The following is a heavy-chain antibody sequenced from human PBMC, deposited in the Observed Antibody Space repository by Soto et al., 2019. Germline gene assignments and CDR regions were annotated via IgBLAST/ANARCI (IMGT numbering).Heavy chain of an antibody. CDR2: ISGSGGST. V-gene: IGHV3-23*01. CDR1: GFTFSSYA. D-gene: IGHD2-21*02. CDR3: AKQNGYGGNSELEY. Sequence: GGSLRLSCAASGFTFSSYARSWVRQAPGKGLEWVSAISGSGGSTYYADSVKGRFTISRDNSKNTLYLQMNSLRAEDTAVYYCAKQNGYGGNSELEYWGQGTLVTVSS. J-gene: IGHJ4*02.